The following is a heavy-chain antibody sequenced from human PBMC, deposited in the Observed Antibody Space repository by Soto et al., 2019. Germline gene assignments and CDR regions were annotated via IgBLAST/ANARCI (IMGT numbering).Heavy chain of an antibody. CDR2: INDSGNI. J-gene: IGHJ6*03. CDR3: ARGLRLWFGELSRRGGYYSYMDV. V-gene: IGHV4-34*01. Sequence: QVQLQQWGAGLLKPSETLSLTCAVYGGSFSGYQWSWIRQTPGKGLEWIGEINDSGNINYNPSLRSRVTILVDTAKKQISLKLSSVTAADTAVYFCARGLRLWFGELSRRGGYYSYMDVWGKGTTVTVSS. CDR1: GGSFSGYQ. D-gene: IGHD3-10*01.